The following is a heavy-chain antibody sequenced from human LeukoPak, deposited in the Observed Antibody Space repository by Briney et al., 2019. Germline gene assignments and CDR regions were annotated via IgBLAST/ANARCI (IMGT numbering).Heavy chain of an antibody. V-gene: IGHV1-2*04. J-gene: IGHJ4*02. Sequence: GASVKVSCKASGYTFTGYYMHWVRQAPGQGLEWMGWINPNSGGTNYAQKFQGWVTMIRDTSISTAYMELSRLRSDDTAVYYCARDRNIVATEFDYWGQGTLVTVSS. CDR1: GYTFTGYY. CDR3: ARDRNIVATEFDY. D-gene: IGHD5-12*01. CDR2: INPNSGGT.